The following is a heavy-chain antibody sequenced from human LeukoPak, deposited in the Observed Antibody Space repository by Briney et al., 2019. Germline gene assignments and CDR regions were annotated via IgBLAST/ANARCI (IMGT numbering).Heavy chain of an antibody. CDR3: AKGYQLLSVPEFDY. Sequence: PGGSLRLSCAASGFTFSSYSMNWVRQAPGKGLEWVSSISSSGSYIYYADSVKGRFTISRDNAKNTLYLQMNSLRAEDTAVYYCAKGYQLLSVPEFDYWGQGTLVTVSS. D-gene: IGHD2-2*01. V-gene: IGHV3-21*01. CDR1: GFTFSSYS. J-gene: IGHJ4*02. CDR2: ISSSGSYI.